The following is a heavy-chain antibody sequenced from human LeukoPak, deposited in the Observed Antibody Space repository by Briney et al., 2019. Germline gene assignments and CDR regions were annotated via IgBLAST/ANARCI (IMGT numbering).Heavy chain of an antibody. CDR3: AHTSAAVVAEEDRFDP. CDR1: GFSLTTRGVG. J-gene: IGHJ5*02. Sequence: ESGPTLVNPTQTLTLTCTFSGFSLTTRGVGVAWIREPPGKALEWLAFIYWDDDKRYSPSLKSRLTITKATSKNQVVLTMANMDPVDTATYYCAHTSAAVVAEEDRFDPWGQGTLVTVSS. D-gene: IGHD2-15*01. CDR2: IYWDDDK. V-gene: IGHV2-5*02.